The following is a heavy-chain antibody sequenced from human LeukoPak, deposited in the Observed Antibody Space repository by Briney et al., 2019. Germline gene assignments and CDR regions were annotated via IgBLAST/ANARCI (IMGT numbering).Heavy chain of an antibody. J-gene: IGHJ3*02. CDR2: IYYSGST. CDR3: ARPGVGSGRYGAFDI. Sequence: PSETLSLTCTVSGESTSGFYWNWIRQPPGKGLEWIGYIYYSGSTNYNPSLKSRVTISIDTSKNHFSLKLSSVTAADTAVYYCARPGVGSGRYGAFDIWGQGTMVTVSS. D-gene: IGHD1-26*01. V-gene: IGHV4-59*08. CDR1: GESTSGFY.